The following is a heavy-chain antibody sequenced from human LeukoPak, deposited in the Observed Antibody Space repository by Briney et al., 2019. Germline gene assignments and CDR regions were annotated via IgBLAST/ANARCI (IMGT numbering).Heavy chain of an antibody. CDR2: INHSGSP. CDR3: ARGPPYYYDGSGYYYFDY. CDR1: GGSFSGYY. D-gene: IGHD3-22*01. V-gene: IGHV4-34*01. Sequence: SETLSLTCAVYGGSFSGYYWTWIRQPPGKGLEWIGEINHSGSPNYNPSLKSRVTMSVDTSKNQFSLKLSSVTAADTAVYYCARGPPYYYDGSGYYYFDYWGQGTLVTVSS. J-gene: IGHJ4*02.